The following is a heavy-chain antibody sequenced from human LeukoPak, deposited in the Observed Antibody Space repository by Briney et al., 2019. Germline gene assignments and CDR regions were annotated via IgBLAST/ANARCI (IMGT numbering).Heavy chain of an antibody. D-gene: IGHD3-10*01. Sequence: PGRSLRLPCAASGFTFSSYAMHWVRQAPGKGLEWVAVISYDGSNKYYADSVKGRFTISRDNSKNTLYLQMNSLRAEDTAVYYCAKDLDYYGSGSYPASAFDIWGQGTMVTVSS. V-gene: IGHV3-30*04. J-gene: IGHJ3*02. CDR3: AKDLDYYGSGSYPASAFDI. CDR2: ISYDGSNK. CDR1: GFTFSSYA.